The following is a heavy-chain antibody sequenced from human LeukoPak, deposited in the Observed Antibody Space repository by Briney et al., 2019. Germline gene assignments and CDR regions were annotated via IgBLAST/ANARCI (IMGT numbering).Heavy chain of an antibody. CDR1: GYSFTSYW. Sequence: GESLKISCKGSGYSFTSYWISWVRQMPGKGLEWMGRIDPSGSYTNYSPSFQGHVTISADKSISTAYLQWSSLKASDTAMYYCARLNPPLTMVGPNWFDPWGQGTLVTVSS. D-gene: IGHD4/OR15-4a*01. CDR2: IDPSGSYT. CDR3: ARLNPPLTMVGPNWFDP. V-gene: IGHV5-10-1*01. J-gene: IGHJ5*02.